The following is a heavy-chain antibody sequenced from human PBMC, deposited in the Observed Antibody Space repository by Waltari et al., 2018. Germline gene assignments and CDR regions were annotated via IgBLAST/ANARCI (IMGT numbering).Heavy chain of an antibody. Sequence: QVQLQESGPGLVTPSETLSLICAVSGYSISSGDYWGWIRQPPGKGLEWIGSIYHSGGTYYNPSLKRRVTISVDTSKNQFSLKRSSVTAADTAVHYWARQRGGGKFYFDYWGQGILVTVSS. CDR1: GYSISSGDY. CDR3: ARQRGGGKFYFDY. J-gene: IGHJ4*02. CDR2: IYHSGGT. V-gene: IGHV4-38-2*01. D-gene: IGHD3-16*01.